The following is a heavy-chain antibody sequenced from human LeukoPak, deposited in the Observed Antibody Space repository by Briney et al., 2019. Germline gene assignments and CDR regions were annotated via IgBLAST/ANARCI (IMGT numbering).Heavy chain of an antibody. J-gene: IGHJ4*02. CDR2: IKQDGSEK. V-gene: IGHV3-7*01. Sequence: QSGGSLRLSCAASGFTFSSYWMSWVRQAPGKGLEWVANIKQDGSEKYYVDSVKGRFTISRDNAKNSLYLQMNSLRAEDTAVYYCARGLIAAAAFFDYWGQGTLVTVSS. CDR3: ARGLIAAAAFFDY. D-gene: IGHD6-13*01. CDR1: GFTFSSYW.